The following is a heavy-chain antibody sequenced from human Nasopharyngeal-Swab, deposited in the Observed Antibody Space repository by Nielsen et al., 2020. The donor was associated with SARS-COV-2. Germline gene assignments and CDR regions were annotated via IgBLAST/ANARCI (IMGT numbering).Heavy chain of an antibody. CDR1: GGSISSGGYY. D-gene: IGHD3-22*01. V-gene: IGHV4-31*03. CDR2: IYYSGST. CDR3: ARDYYDSSGPRGYDAFDI. J-gene: IGHJ3*02. Sequence: LRLSCTVSGGSISSGGYYWSWIRQHPGKGLEWIGYIYYSGSTYYNPSLKSRVTISVDTSKNQFSLKLSSVTAADTAVYYCARDYYDSSGPRGYDAFDIWGQGTMVTVSS.